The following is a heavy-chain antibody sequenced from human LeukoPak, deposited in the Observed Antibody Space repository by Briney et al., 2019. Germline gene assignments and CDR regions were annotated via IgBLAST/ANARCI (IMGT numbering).Heavy chain of an antibody. CDR3: AKVVEEVHYYSSGSSMGWFDP. D-gene: IGHD3-10*01. CDR1: GFTFSSFG. V-gene: IGHV3-33*06. J-gene: IGHJ5*02. Sequence: PGGSLRLSCAASGFTFSSFGMHWVRQAPGKGLEWVAVIWYDGSNKYYADSVKGRFTISRDNSKNTLYLQMNSLRAEDTAVYYCAKVVEEVHYYSSGSSMGWFDPWGQGTLVTVSS. CDR2: IWYDGSNK.